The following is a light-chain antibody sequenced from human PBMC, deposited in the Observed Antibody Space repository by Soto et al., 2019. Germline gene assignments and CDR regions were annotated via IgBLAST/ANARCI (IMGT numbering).Light chain of an antibody. CDR1: SSDVGGYNY. CDR2: DVN. CDR3: CSYTSSGTRV. J-gene: IGLJ3*02. Sequence: QSALTQPRSVSGSPGQSVTISCTGTSSDVGGYNYVSWYQQHPGKAPKLMIYDVNKRPSGVPDRFSGSKSGNTASLTISGLQAEDEADYYCCSYTSSGTRVFGGGTKLTVL. V-gene: IGLV2-11*01.